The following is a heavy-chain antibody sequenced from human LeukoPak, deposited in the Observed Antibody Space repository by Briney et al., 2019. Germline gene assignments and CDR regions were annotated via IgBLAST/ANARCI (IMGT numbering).Heavy chain of an antibody. CDR3: ARGAAYAYSYGPFDY. CDR1: GGSISSSSYY. Sequence: SSETLSLTCTVSGGSISSSSYYWGWIRQPPGKVLEWIGSIYYSGSTYYNPSLKSRVTISVDTSKNQFSLKLSSVTAADTAVYYCARGAAYAYSYGPFDYWGQGTLVTVSS. J-gene: IGHJ4*02. D-gene: IGHD5-18*01. V-gene: IGHV4-39*07. CDR2: IYYSGST.